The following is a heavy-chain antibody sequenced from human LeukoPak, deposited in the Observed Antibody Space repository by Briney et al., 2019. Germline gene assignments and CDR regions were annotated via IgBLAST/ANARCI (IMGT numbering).Heavy chain of an antibody. V-gene: IGHV3-7*01. CDR3: ARERVTTTSLDY. CDR2: LKQDGSEK. J-gene: IGHJ4*02. CDR1: GFTFTNYW. D-gene: IGHD2/OR15-2a*01. Sequence: TGGSLRLSCAASGFTFTNYWMNWVRQAPGKGLEWVANLKQDGSEKNYVDSVKGRFTISRDNAKNSLYLQMNSLRVEDTAVYYCARERVTTTSLDYWGQGVLVTVSS.